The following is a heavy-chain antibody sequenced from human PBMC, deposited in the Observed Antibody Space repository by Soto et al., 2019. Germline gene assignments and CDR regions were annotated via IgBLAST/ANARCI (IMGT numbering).Heavy chain of an antibody. V-gene: IGHV3-9*01. CDR2: ISWNSGVI. CDR1: GFTFDDYA. J-gene: IGHJ3*02. Sequence: EVPLVESGGGLVQPGRSLRLSCGASGFTFDDYAMHWVRQAPGKGLEWVSGISWNSGVIDYADSVKGLFTISRDNAKNSRYFQMNSLRADDTALYYCAKDIGAAAAGTFFAFDIWGQGTMVTVSS. CDR3: AKDIGAAAAGTFFAFDI. D-gene: IGHD6-13*01.